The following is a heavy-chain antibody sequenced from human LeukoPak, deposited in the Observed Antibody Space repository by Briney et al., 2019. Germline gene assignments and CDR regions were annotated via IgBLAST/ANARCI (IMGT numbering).Heavy chain of an antibody. J-gene: IGHJ4*02. CDR2: IYSGGST. V-gene: IGHV3-53*04. CDR3: ARAFYGSGSQGILDY. Sequence: GGSLRLSCAASGFTVSSNYMSWVRQAPGKGLEWVSVIYSGGSTYYADSVKGRFTISRHNSKNTLYLQMNSLRAEDTAVYYCARAFYGSGSQGILDYWGQGTLVTVSS. CDR1: GFTVSSNY. D-gene: IGHD3-10*01.